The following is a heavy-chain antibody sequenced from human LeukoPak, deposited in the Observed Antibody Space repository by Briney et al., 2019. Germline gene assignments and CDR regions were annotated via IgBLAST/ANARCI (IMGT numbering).Heavy chain of an antibody. V-gene: IGHV3-53*01. Sequence: PGGSLRLSCAVAGVAVNSYFMGWVRQAPGKGLEWVSLISNEGFTYYADSVKGRFTISRDNSKNTLYLQMNSLRAEDTAFYYCARGRGGDWGQGALVTVSS. CDR1: GVAVNSYF. D-gene: IGHD2-15*01. CDR3: ARGRGGD. J-gene: IGHJ4*02. CDR2: ISNEGFT.